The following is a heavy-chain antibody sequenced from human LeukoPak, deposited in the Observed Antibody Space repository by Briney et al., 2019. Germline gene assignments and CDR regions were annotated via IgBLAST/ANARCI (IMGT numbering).Heavy chain of an antibody. D-gene: IGHD4-17*01. Sequence: GGSLRLSCAASGFTFSSYDMHWVRQATGKGLEWVSAIGTAGDTYYPGSVKGRFTISRENAKNSLYLQMNSLRAGDTAVYYCARDRGNDYGDYAIFDYWGQGTLVTVSS. CDR1: GFTFSSYD. CDR3: ARDRGNDYGDYAIFDY. CDR2: IGTAGDT. J-gene: IGHJ4*02. V-gene: IGHV3-13*01.